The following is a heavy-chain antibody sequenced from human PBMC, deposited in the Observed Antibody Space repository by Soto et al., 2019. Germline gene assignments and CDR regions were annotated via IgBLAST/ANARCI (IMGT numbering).Heavy chain of an antibody. V-gene: IGHV3-74*01. CDR2: IDGPASTT. CDR1: GFSFNDRW. J-gene: IGHJ4*02. D-gene: IGHD1-26*01. CDR3: ARGGAMGVDY. Sequence: GSLRLSCTASGFSFNDRWIHWFRHAPGKGLVWVSRIDGPASTTNYADSVKGRFTTSRDNAKNIAFLHMNSLTDEDTAVYYCARGGAMGVDYWGQGTLVTVSS.